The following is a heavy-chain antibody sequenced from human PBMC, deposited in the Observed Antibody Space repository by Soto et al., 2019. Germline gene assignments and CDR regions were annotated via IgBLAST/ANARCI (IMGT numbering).Heavy chain of an antibody. V-gene: IGHV4-59*08. CDR2: IYYSGST. Sequence: SETLSLTCTVSGGSISSYYWSWIRQPPGKGLEWIGYIYYSGSTNYNPSLKSRVTISVDTSKNQFSLKLSSVTAADTAVYYCARLATGCGGDCYSGQLDYWGQGTLVTVSS. CDR1: GGSISSYY. CDR3: ARLATGCGGDCYSGQLDY. D-gene: IGHD2-21*02. J-gene: IGHJ4*02.